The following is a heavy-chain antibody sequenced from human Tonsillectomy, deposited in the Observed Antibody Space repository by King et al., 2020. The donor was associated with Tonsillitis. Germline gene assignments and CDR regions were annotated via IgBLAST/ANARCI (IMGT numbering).Heavy chain of an antibody. V-gene: IGHV1-69*01. CDR3: ARDAFGSGSYSDVAFDI. D-gene: IGHD1-26*01. CDR1: GGTFSSYA. Sequence: VQLVESGAEVKKPGSSVTVSCKASGGTFSSYAISWVRQAPGQGLEWMGGIIPIFGTANYAQKFQGRVTITADESTSTAYMELSSLRSEDTAVYYCARDAFGSGSYSDVAFDIWGQGTMVTVSS. J-gene: IGHJ3*02. CDR2: IIPIFGTA.